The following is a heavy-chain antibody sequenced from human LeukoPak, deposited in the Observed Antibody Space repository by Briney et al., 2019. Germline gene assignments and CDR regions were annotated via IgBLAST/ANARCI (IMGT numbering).Heavy chain of an antibody. D-gene: IGHD1-14*01. J-gene: IGHJ3*02. V-gene: IGHV3-30*18. Sequence: GGSMRLSCAASGFTFSSYGMHWVRQAPGKGLEWVAVISYDGSNKYYADSVKGRFTISRDNSKNTLYLQMNSLRAEDTAVYYCANLNRDVAFDIWGQGTMVTVSS. CDR2: ISYDGSNK. CDR1: GFTFSSYG. CDR3: ANLNRDVAFDI.